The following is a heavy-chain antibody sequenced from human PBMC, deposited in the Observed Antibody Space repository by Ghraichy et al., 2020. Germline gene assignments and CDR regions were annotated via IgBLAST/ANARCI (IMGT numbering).Heavy chain of an antibody. D-gene: IGHD5-24*01. J-gene: IGHJ4*02. CDR1: GGTLSRFD. CDR3: ARRTREGYNYESYFDY. Sequence: SVKVSCKASGGTLSRFDITWVRQAPGQGLEWMGGIIPVFGSTDYAQKFQDRVTITADESTSTAYMELSSLTSEDTAVYYCARRTREGYNYESYFDYWGQGTLVTVSS. V-gene: IGHV1-69*13. CDR2: IIPVFGST.